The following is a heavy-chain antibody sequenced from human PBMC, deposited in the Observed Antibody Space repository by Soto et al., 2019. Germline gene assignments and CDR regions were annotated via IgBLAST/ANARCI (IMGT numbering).Heavy chain of an antibody. Sequence: SETLSLTCAVYGGSFSGYYWSWIRQPPGKGLEWIGEINHSGSTNYNPSLKSRVTISVDTSKNQFSLKLSSVTAADTAVYYCVIDRYYYGTGVKLSMDVWGQGSTVTVSS. D-gene: IGHD3-10*01. CDR3: VIDRYYYGTGVKLSMDV. CDR1: GGSFSGYY. J-gene: IGHJ6*02. V-gene: IGHV4-34*01. CDR2: INHSGST.